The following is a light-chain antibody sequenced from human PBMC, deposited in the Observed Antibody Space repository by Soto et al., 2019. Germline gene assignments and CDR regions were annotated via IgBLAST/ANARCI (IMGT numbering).Light chain of an antibody. J-gene: IGLJ1*01. CDR2: DVI. CDR1: NSDVGGYNY. V-gene: IGLV2-11*01. Sequence: QSALTQPRSVSGSPGQSVTISCTVTNSDVGGYNYVSWYQQHPGTAPKLMIYDVIKRPSGVPDRFSGSKSGNTASLTISGLQAEDEADYFCCSYAGSYTYVFGTGTKVTVL. CDR3: CSYAGSYTYV.